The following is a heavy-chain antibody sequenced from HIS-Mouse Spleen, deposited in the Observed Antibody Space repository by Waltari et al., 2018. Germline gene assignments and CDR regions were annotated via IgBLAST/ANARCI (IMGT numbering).Heavy chain of an antibody. CDR3: ARGALRGSYYWGEYFQH. CDR1: GGSFSGYY. D-gene: IGHD1-26*01. J-gene: IGHJ1*01. V-gene: IGHV4-34*01. CDR2: INHSGST. Sequence: QVQLQQWGAGLLKPSETLSLTCAVYGGSFSGYYWRWIRRPPGKGLEWIGEINHSGSTNYNPSLKSRVTISVDTSKNQFSLKLSSVTAADTAVYYCARGALRGSYYWGEYFQHWGQGTLVTVSS.